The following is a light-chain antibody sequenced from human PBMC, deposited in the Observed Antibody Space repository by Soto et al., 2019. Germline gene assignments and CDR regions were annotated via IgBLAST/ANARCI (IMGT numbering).Light chain of an antibody. CDR1: QSISTW. J-gene: IGKJ3*01. CDR2: AAY. V-gene: IGKV1-12*01. CDR3: QQGHSVPFT. Sequence: DIQMTQSPSSVSAAVGDRVTITCRASQSISTWLAWYQQKPGKAPNLLIYAAYSLHSEVPSRFRGSRSGTDFNLTIDGLQPEYFATYFCQQGHSVPFTFGPGTKVDIK.